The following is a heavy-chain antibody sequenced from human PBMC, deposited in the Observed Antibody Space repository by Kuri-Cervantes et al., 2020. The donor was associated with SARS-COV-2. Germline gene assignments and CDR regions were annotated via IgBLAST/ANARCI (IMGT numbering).Heavy chain of an antibody. J-gene: IGHJ6*04. CDR3: AREPTINWSDIGNSLDV. V-gene: IGHV3-30*04. D-gene: IGHD1-20*01. Sequence: GESLKISCAASGLSFSTYAMHWVRQAPGKGLEWVAGMSYDGGKIYYADPLKGRFTISRDNSKNTLYVQMVSLRPEDTAVYYCAREPTINWSDIGNSLDVWGKGTAVTVSS. CDR2: MSYDGGKI. CDR1: GLSFSTYA.